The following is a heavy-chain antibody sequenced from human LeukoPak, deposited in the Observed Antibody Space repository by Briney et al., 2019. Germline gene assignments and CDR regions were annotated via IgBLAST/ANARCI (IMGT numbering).Heavy chain of an antibody. CDR1: GFIFSNYG. Sequence: GGSLRLSCAASGFIFSNYGMSWVRQAPGKGLQWVSAVSGDGITTLYADSVKGRFTISRDNSKNTMYLQMDSLRAEDTALYYCAKGAQSASFDPWGQGTLVTVSS. J-gene: IGHJ5*02. V-gene: IGHV3-23*01. CDR2: VSGDGITT. CDR3: AKGAQSASFDP. D-gene: IGHD3-3*01.